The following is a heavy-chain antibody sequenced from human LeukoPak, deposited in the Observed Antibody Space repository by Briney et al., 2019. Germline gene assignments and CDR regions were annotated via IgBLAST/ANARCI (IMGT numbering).Heavy chain of an antibody. D-gene: IGHD5-24*01. CDR3: ARESVAEMATAFDY. CDR2: IYYSGST. J-gene: IGHJ4*02. Sequence: SETLSLTCTVSGGSISSYYWSWIRQPPGKGLEWIGYIYYSGSTNYNPSLKSRVTISVDTSKNQFSLKLSSVTAADTAVYYCARESVAEMATAFDYWGQGTLVTVSS. CDR1: GGSISSYY. V-gene: IGHV4-59*01.